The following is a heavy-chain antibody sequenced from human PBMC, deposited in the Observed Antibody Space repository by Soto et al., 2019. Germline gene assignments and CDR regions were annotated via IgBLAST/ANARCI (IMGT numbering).Heavy chain of an antibody. CDR3: ARSQGGSSSLDIYYYYYYGMDV. Sequence: QVQLVQSGAEVKKPGSSVKVSCKAPGGTFSSYAISWVRQAPGQGLEWMGGIIPIFGTANYAQKFQGRVTITADESTSTGYMELSSLRSEGTAVYYCARSQGGSSSLDIYYYYYYGMDVWGQGTRVTVSS. CDR1: GGTFSSYA. CDR2: IIPIFGTA. J-gene: IGHJ6*02. D-gene: IGHD2-15*01. V-gene: IGHV1-69*01.